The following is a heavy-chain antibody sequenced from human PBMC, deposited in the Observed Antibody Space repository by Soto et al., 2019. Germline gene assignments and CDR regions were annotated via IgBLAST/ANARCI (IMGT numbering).Heavy chain of an antibody. CDR3: AKAPGTSLFWFES. CDR1: GGSFSSWT. D-gene: IGHD6-13*01. V-gene: IGHV1-69*08. CDR2: IIPLLDRP. Sequence: QVHLVQSGTEVKTPGSSVRVSCKASGGSFSSWTVSWVRQAPGQGLEWMGRIIPLLDRPNYAQKFQGRVTITADRSTSTAYMDLRKLGSEDTAVYFCAKAPGTSLFWFESWGSGTLITVSS. J-gene: IGHJ5*01.